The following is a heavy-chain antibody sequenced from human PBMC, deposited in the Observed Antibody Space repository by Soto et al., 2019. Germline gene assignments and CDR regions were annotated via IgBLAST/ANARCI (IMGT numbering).Heavy chain of an antibody. D-gene: IGHD6-13*01. CDR1: GYTFTSYA. Sequence: QVQLVQSGAEEKKPGASVKVSCKASGYTFTSYAMHWVRQAPGQRLEWMGWINAGNGNTKYSQKLQGRVXXTXDXXASTAYMELSSLRSEDTAVYYCARSSSWSYNWFDPWGQGTLVTVSS. V-gene: IGHV1-3*05. CDR2: INAGNGNT. J-gene: IGHJ5*02. CDR3: ARSSSWSYNWFDP.